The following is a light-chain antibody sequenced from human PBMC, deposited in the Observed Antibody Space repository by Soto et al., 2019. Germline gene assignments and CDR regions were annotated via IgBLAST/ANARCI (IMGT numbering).Light chain of an antibody. CDR3: GSYTGATTWV. CDR2: RVI. Sequence: QSALTQPASVSGSPGQSITISCTGTSSDIGRYDYVSWYQQFPGKAPKLMIYRVINRPSGVSDRFSGSKSGNSASLSISGLQPEDEASYFCGSYTGATTWVFGGGTKLTVL. CDR1: SSDIGRYDY. V-gene: IGLV2-14*03. J-gene: IGLJ3*02.